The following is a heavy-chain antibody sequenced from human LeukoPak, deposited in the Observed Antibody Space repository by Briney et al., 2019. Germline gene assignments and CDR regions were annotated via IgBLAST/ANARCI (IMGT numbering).Heavy chain of an antibody. Sequence: SETLSLTCTVSGGSISSYYWSWIRQPPGKGLEWIGYIYYSGSTNYNPSLKSRVTISVDTSKNQFSLKLSSVTAADTAVYYCAKLKLWLFDYWGQGTLVTVSS. J-gene: IGHJ4*02. V-gene: IGHV4-59*01. CDR3: AKLKLWLFDY. CDR2: IYYSGST. D-gene: IGHD5-18*01. CDR1: GGSISSYY.